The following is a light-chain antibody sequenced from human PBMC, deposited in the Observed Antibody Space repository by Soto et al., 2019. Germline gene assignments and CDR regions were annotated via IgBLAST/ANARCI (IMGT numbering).Light chain of an antibody. Sequence: DIQMTQSPSTLSASVGDRVTITCRASQSISSWLAWYQQKPGKAPKLLIYKASSLESGVPSRFSGSGSGTEFTLTISSLQPDDFATYYCQQYDVLPLSFGPGTKVDI. CDR1: QSISSW. CDR3: QQYDVLPLS. CDR2: KAS. J-gene: IGKJ3*01. V-gene: IGKV1-5*03.